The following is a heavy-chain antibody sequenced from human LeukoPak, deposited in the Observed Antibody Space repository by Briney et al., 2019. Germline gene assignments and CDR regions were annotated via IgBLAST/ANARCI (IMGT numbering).Heavy chain of an antibody. V-gene: IGHV1-18*01. Sequence: ASVKVSCKASGYTFTSQGISWVRQAPGRGLEWMGWITTYNGDTNYAQGLQGRVAMTTDTSTSTAYMELRSLRSDDAAVYYCARDLRYCSGDNCPLDYWGQGTLVTVSS. CDR2: ITTYNGDT. D-gene: IGHD2-15*01. CDR1: GYTFTSQG. CDR3: ARDLRYCSGDNCPLDY. J-gene: IGHJ4*02.